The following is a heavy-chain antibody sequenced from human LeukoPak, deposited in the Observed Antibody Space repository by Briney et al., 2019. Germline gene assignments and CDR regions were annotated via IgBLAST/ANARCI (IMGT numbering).Heavy chain of an antibody. CDR1: GYTFTSYG. V-gene: IGHV1-18*01. CDR3: ARIWMATITGGYYYYGMDV. J-gene: IGHJ6*02. D-gene: IGHD5-24*01. Sequence: ASVKVSCKASGYTFTSYGISWVRQAPGQGLEWMGWISAYNGNTNYAQKLQGRVTMTTDTSTSTAYMELRSLRSDDTAVYYCARIWMATITGGYYYYGMDVWGQGTTVTVSS. CDR2: ISAYNGNT.